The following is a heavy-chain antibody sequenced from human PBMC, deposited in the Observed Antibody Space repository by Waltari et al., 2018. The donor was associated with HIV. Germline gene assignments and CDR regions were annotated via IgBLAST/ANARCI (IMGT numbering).Heavy chain of an antibody. CDR1: GDSSSSYY. V-gene: IGHV4-59*01. CDR2: IYDSGST. D-gene: IGHD6-19*01. CDR3: ARGERDGWGHYFDY. J-gene: IGHJ4*02. Sequence: QVHLQESGPGLVKPSETLSLTCSVSGDSSSSYYWSWIRQPPGKGLEWIGYIYDSGSTNYNASLKSRVTISGDRSKTQFALKLTSVTAADTAVYYCARGERDGWGHYFDYWGQGILVTVSS.